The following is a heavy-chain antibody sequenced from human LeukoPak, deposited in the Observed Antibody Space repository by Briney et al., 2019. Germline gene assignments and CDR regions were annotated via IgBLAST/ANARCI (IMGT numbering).Heavy chain of an antibody. Sequence: GGSLRLSCAASGFTFSTRWMNWVRQAPGKGLEWVANIKKDGSEKYYVDSVKGRFTISRDNAKSSLDLQMNSLRAEDTAVYYCASKFDYWGQGTLVTVSS. CDR3: ASKFDY. CDR1: GFTFSTRW. CDR2: IKKDGSEK. J-gene: IGHJ4*02. V-gene: IGHV3-7*02.